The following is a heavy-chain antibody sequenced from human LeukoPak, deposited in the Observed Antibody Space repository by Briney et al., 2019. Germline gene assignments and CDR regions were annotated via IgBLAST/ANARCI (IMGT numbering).Heavy chain of an antibody. CDR2: INHSGST. Sequence: SETLSLTCAVYGGSFSGYYWSWIRQPPGKGLEWIGEINHSGSTNYNPSLKSRVTISVDTSKNQFSLKLSSVTAADTAVYYCARGGYSYGKVYFDYWGQGTLVTVSS. V-gene: IGHV4-34*01. CDR1: GGSFSGYY. J-gene: IGHJ4*02. D-gene: IGHD5-18*01. CDR3: ARGGYSYGKVYFDY.